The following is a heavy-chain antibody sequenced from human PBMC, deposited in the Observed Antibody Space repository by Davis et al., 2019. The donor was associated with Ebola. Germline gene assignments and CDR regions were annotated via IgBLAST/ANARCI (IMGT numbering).Heavy chain of an antibody. CDR2: INHSGST. D-gene: IGHD3-10*01. V-gene: IGHV4-34*01. Sequence: PSETLSLTCAVYGGSFSGYYWSWIRQPPGKGLEWIGEINHSGSTNYNPSLKSRVTISVDTSKNQFSLKLSSVTAADTAVYYCARGNLEVVRGVIGFDYWGQGTLVTVSS. CDR1: GGSFSGYY. J-gene: IGHJ4*02. CDR3: ARGNLEVVRGVIGFDY.